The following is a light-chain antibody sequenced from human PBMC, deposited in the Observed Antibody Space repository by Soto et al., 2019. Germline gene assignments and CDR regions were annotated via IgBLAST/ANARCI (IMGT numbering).Light chain of an antibody. CDR2: GAS. J-gene: IGKJ5*01. CDR3: QQYNNWPPT. V-gene: IGKV3-15*01. Sequence: EIVMAQSPATLSVSPGERATLSCRASQSVSGNLAWYQQKPGQAPRLLIYGASTRATGIPARFSGSGSGTDFTLTISSLQSEDFAVYYCQQYNNWPPTFGQGTRLEIK. CDR1: QSVSGN.